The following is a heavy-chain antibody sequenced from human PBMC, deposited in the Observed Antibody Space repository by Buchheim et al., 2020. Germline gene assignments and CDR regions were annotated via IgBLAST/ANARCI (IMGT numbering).Heavy chain of an antibody. V-gene: IGHV3-7*03. J-gene: IGHJ5*02. CDR2: INEDGTEK. CDR1: GFTFRNYW. Sequence: EVYLVESGGGLVQPGGSLRLSCAASGFTFRNYWMNWVRQAPGKGLEWVANINEDGTEKYYVDSVKGRFTISRDNAMSSVYLQMSSLRVEDTAGYYCAKHSIPWGQGT. D-gene: IGHD2/OR15-2a*01. CDR3: AKHSIP.